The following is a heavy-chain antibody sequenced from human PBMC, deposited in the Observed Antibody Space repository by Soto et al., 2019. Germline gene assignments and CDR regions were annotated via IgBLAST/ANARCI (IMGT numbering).Heavy chain of an antibody. CDR1: GYSFSGYY. V-gene: IGHV1-2*02. Sequence: QVQLVQSGAEVKKPGASVKVSCKASGYSFSGYYIHWVRQAPGQGLEWMGWINPNSGETDYAKKFLGRVTMTSDTSISPAFRALSSLRSDDTAVYYCARYCPFLAWYFYGMDVWGQGTTVTVSS. CDR3: ARYCPFLAWYFYGMDV. CDR2: INPNSGET. D-gene: IGHD3-3*01. J-gene: IGHJ6*02.